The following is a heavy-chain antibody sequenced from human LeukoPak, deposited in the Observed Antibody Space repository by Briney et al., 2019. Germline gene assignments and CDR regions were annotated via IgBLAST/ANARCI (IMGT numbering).Heavy chain of an antibody. CDR2: MNPNSGNT. CDR1: GYTFTSYD. J-gene: IGHJ6*03. D-gene: IGHD2-15*01. V-gene: IGHV1-8*03. Sequence: ASVKVSCKAPGYTFTSYDINWVRQATGQGLEWMGWMNPNSGNTGYAQKFQGRVTITRNTSISTAYMELSSLRSEDTAVYYCARGPLCSGGSCYWDYYYYYYMDVWGKGTTVTVSS. CDR3: ARGPLCSGGSCYWDYYYYYYMDV.